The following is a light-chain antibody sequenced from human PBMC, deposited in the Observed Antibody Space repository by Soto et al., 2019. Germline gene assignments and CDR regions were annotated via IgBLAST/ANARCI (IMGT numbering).Light chain of an antibody. CDR3: PRSYSPLPRA. J-gene: IGKJ1*01. Sequence: DIQMTHSPSSLSASVGDRVTITCRTSKSISIFLNWYQQKPGKAPKLLIYGASTLQRGAPSRFSGSGSGTDFTLTISRLQAEECATYYCPRSYSPLPRAFGQGTKVEI. CDR2: GAS. CDR1: KSISIF. V-gene: IGKV1-39*01.